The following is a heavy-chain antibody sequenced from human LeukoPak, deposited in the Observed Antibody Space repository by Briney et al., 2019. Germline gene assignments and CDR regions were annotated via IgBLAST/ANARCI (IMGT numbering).Heavy chain of an antibody. J-gene: IGHJ5*02. CDR1: GGSISSSDYY. CDR2: IYYGGSS. Sequence: SETLSLTCTVSGGSISSSDYYWGWIRQPPGKGLEWIGSIYYGGSSYYNPSLKSRVTISVDTSMNQFSLKLSFVTTADTAVYYCARALGYCSGGSCTRGYNWFDPWGQGTLVTVSS. CDR3: ARALGYCSGGSCTRGYNWFDP. D-gene: IGHD2-15*01. V-gene: IGHV4-39*01.